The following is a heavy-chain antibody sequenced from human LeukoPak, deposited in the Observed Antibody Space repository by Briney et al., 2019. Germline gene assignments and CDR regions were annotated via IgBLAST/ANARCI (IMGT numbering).Heavy chain of an antibody. D-gene: IGHD3-10*01. Sequence: ASVTVSCKASGYTFTGYYMHWVRQAPGQGLEWMGWINPNSGGTNYAQKFQGRVTMTRDTSISTAYMELSRLRSDDTAVYYCARAGSGSDYFDYWGQGTLVTVSS. V-gene: IGHV1-2*02. CDR1: GYTFTGYY. CDR3: ARAGSGSDYFDY. J-gene: IGHJ4*02. CDR2: INPNSGGT.